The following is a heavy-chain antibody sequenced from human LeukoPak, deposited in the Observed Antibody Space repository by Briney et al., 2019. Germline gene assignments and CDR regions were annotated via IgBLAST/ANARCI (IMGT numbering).Heavy chain of an antibody. D-gene: IGHD2-2*01. Sequence: GASVKVSCKASGYTFTGYYMHWGRQAPGQGVEWMGWINPNSGGTNYAQKFQGRVTMTRDTSISTAYMELSRLRSDDTAVYYCARDRCSSTSCKGGFDYWGQGTLVTVSS. CDR1: GYTFTGYY. V-gene: IGHV1-2*02. CDR3: ARDRCSSTSCKGGFDY. J-gene: IGHJ4*02. CDR2: INPNSGGT.